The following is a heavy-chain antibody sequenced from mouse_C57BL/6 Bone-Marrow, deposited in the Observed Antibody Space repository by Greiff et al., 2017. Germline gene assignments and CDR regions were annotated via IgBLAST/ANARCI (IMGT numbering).Heavy chain of an antibody. V-gene: IGHV3-6*01. Sequence: EVQLQESGPGLVKPSQSLSLTCSVTGYSITSGYYWNWIRQFPGNKLEWMGYISYDGSNNYNPSLKNRISITRDTSKNQFFLKLNSVTTEDTATYDCAREKGAMDYWGQGTSVTVSS. CDR3: AREKGAMDY. CDR2: ISYDGSN. J-gene: IGHJ4*01. CDR1: GYSITSGYY.